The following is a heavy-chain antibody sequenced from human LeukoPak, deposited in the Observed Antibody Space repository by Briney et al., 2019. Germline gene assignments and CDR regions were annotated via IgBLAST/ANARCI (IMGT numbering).Heavy chain of an antibody. V-gene: IGHV1-8*03. CDR2: MNPNSGNT. D-gene: IGHD4-17*01. Sequence: ASVKVSCKASGYTFTSYYMHWVRQATGQGLEWMGWMNPNSGNTGYAQKFQGRVTITRNTSISTAYMELSSLRSEDTAVYYCASSSYGDLPFDYWGQGTLVTVSS. CDR3: ASSSYGDLPFDY. CDR1: GYTFTSYY. J-gene: IGHJ4*02.